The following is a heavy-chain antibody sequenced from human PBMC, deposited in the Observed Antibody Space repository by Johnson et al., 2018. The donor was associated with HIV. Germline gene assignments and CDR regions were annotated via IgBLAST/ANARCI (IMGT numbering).Heavy chain of an antibody. J-gene: IGHJ3*02. Sequence: QVQLVESGGGVVQPGRSLRLSCAASGFTFSSYAMHWVRQAPGKGLEWVAVISYDGSNKYYADSVKGRFTISRDNSKNTLYLQMNSLRAEDTAVYYCASHRAVAGGGAFDIWGQGTKVTVSP. CDR3: ASHRAVAGGGAFDI. V-gene: IGHV3-30*04. CDR2: ISYDGSNK. CDR1: GFTFSSYA. D-gene: IGHD6-19*01.